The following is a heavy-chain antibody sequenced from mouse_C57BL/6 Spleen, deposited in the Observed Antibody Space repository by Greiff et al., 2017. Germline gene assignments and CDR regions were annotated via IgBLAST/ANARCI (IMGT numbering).Heavy chain of an antibody. V-gene: IGHV1-53*01. CDR3: ARSPITTVGARRGRCYGMGY. CDR2: INPSNGGT. J-gene: IGHJ4*01. CDR1: GYTFTSYW. Sequence: VQLQQPGTELVKPGASVKLSCKASGYTFTSYWMHWVKQRPGQGLEWIGNINPSNGGTNYNEKFKSKATLTVDKSSRTAYMQLSSLTSEDSAVYYCARSPITTVGARRGRCYGMGYWGQRTSVTVSS. D-gene: IGHD1-1*01.